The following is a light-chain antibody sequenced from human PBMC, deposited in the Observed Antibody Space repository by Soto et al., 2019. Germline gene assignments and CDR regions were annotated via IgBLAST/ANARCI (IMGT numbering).Light chain of an antibody. CDR2: DAS. Sequence: DIQMTQSPSSLSASVGDRVTITSQASQDISNYLNWYQQKPGKAPKLLIYDASNLETGVPSRFSGSGSGTDFTFTISSLQPEDIATYYCQQYDNPPLTFGGGTKVDIK. J-gene: IGKJ4*01. CDR3: QQYDNPPLT. V-gene: IGKV1-33*01. CDR1: QDISNY.